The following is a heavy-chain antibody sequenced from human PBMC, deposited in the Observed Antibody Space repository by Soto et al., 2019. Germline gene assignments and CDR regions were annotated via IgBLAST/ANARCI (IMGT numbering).Heavy chain of an antibody. CDR3: ARAPDPYYDYVWGSYRRTSAGIDY. J-gene: IGHJ4*02. CDR2: INSDGSST. CDR1: GFTFSSYW. V-gene: IGHV3-74*01. Sequence: GGSLRLSCAASGFTFSSYWMHWVRQAPGKGLVWVSRINSDGSSTSYADSVKGRFTVSRDNAKNTLYLQMNSLRAEDTAVYYCARAPDPYYDYVWGSYRRTSAGIDYWGQGTLVTVS. D-gene: IGHD3-16*02.